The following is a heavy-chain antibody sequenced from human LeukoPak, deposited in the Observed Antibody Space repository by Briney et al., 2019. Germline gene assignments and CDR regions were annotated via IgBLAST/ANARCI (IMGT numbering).Heavy chain of an antibody. CDR3: AGGRDGPNDAFDI. D-gene: IGHD5-24*01. Sequence: PSETLSLTCAVYGGSFSGYYWSWIRQPPGKGLEWIGEINHSGSTNYNPSLKSRVTISVDTSKNRFSLKLSSVTAADTAVYYCAGGRDGPNDAFDIWGQGTMVTVSS. CDR1: GGSFSGYY. CDR2: INHSGST. J-gene: IGHJ3*02. V-gene: IGHV4-34*01.